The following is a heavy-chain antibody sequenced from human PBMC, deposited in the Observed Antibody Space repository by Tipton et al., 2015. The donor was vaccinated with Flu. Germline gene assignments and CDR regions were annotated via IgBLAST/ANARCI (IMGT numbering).Heavy chain of an antibody. CDR3: ARGQIFGWFDP. D-gene: IGHD2/OR15-2a*01. CDR1: GYSISSGYY. V-gene: IGHV4-38-2*02. J-gene: IGHJ5*02. CDR2: IYFSGST. Sequence: TLSLTCTVSGYSISSGYYWGWIRQPPGKGLEWIGSIYFSGSTYYSSSLKSRVTISVDTSKNQFSLKLSPVTAADTAVYYCARGQIFGWFDPWGQGTLVTVSS.